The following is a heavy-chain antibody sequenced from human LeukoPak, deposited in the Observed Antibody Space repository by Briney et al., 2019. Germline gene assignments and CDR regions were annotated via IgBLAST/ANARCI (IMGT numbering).Heavy chain of an antibody. D-gene: IGHD3-16*02. CDR2: IYYSGST. J-gene: IGHJ4*02. CDR1: GGSISSSSYY. V-gene: IGHV4-39*07. CDR3: ARAPPTMITFGGVIVFGNYFDY. Sequence: SETLSLTCTVSGGSISSSSYYWGWLRQPPGKGLEGIGSIYYSGSTYYNPSLKSRVTISVDTSKNQFSLKLSSLTAADTAVYYCARAPPTMITFGGVIVFGNYFDYWGQGTLVTVSS.